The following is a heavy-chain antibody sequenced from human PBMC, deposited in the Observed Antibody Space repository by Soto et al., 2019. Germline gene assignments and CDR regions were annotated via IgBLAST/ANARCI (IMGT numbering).Heavy chain of an antibody. Sequence: QITLKESGPTLVKPTQTLTLTCTFSGFSLSTSGVGVGWIRQPPGKALEWLALIYWDDDKRYSPSLKNRLTITKDTTKYLEVFTMSNMDTVDTDTYHCAHSTSGYNAFSYWGQGTLVTVSS. J-gene: IGHJ4*02. CDR1: GFSLSTSGVG. V-gene: IGHV2-5*02. D-gene: IGHD5-12*01. CDR3: AHSTSGYNAFSY. CDR2: IYWDDDK.